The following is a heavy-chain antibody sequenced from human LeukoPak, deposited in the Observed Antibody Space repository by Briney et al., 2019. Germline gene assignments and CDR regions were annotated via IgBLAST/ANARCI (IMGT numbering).Heavy chain of an antibody. D-gene: IGHD1-1*01. J-gene: IGHJ3*02. Sequence: ETLSLTCAVSGGSFSSYYWSWVRQAPGKGLEWVSAISGSGGSTYYADSVKGRFTISRDNSKNTLYLQMGSLRAEDMAVYYCARSGGTRFAFDIWGQGTMVTVSS. V-gene: IGHV3-23*01. CDR3: ARSGGTRFAFDI. CDR2: ISGSGGST. CDR1: GGSFSSYY.